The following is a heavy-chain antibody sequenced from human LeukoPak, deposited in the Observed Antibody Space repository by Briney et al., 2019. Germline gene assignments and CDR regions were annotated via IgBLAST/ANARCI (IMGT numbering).Heavy chain of an antibody. J-gene: IGHJ4*02. CDR2: INPESTTT. CDR3: VKDHTGEQDK. Sequence: GGSLRLSCAASGFTSSSFWIHWVGKVPGKGLVWVSRINPESTTTTYADSVKGRFTISRDNARNTLYLQMNSLRVEDTAMYYCVKDHTGEQDKWGQGTLVTVSS. CDR1: GFTSSSFW. D-gene: IGHD1-1*01. V-gene: IGHV3-74*01.